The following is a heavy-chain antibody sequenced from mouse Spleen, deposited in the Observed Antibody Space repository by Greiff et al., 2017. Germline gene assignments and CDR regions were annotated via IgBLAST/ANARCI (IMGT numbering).Heavy chain of an antibody. CDR3: ARSYGNYDYSFDY. CDR1: GYTFTDYY. J-gene: IGHJ2*01. V-gene: IGHV1-26*01. D-gene: IGHD2-4*01. Sequence: VQLQQSGPELVKPGASVKISCKASGYTFTDYYMNWVKQSHGKSLEWIGDINPNNGGTSYNQKFKGKATLTVDKSSSTAYMELRSLTSEDSAVYYCARSYGNYDYSFDYWGQGTTLTVSS. CDR2: INPNNGGT.